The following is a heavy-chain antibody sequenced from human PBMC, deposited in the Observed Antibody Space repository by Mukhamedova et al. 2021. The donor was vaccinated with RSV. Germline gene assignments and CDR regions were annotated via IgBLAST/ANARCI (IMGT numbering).Heavy chain of an antibody. J-gene: IGHJ5*02. Sequence: GKGLEWMGLVDPEDGETIYAEKFQGRVTITADTSTDTAYMELSSLRSEDTAVYYCATDYADPHCSGGSCYVKNWFDPWGQGTLVT. CDR2: VDPEDGET. D-gene: IGHD2-15*01. CDR3: ATDYADPHCSGGSCYVKNWFDP. V-gene: IGHV1-69-2*01.